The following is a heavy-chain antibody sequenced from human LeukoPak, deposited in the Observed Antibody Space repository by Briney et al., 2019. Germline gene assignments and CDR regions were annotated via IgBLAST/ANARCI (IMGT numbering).Heavy chain of an antibody. J-gene: IGHJ4*02. Sequence: GASVMVSCRASGYRFTSYGISWVRQAPGQGLEWMGWISAYNGNTNYAQKLQGRVTMTTDTSTSTAYMELRSLRSDDTAVYYCARAASTNLHSPYGSGSYPPNYWGQGTLVTVSS. CDR3: ARAASTNLHSPYGSGSYPPNY. V-gene: IGHV1-18*01. D-gene: IGHD3-10*01. CDR2: ISAYNGNT. CDR1: GYRFTSYG.